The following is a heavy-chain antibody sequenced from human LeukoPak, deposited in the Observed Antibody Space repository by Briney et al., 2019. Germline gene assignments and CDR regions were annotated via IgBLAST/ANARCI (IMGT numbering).Heavy chain of an antibody. D-gene: IGHD4-17*01. V-gene: IGHV3-23*01. CDR3: AKDDYGDYELDY. CDR2: ISGSGGST. J-gene: IGHJ4*02. Sequence: GGSPRLSCAASGFTFSSYAMSWVRQAPGKGLEWVSAISGSGGSTYYADSVKGRFTISRDNSKSTLYLQMNSLRAEDTAVYYCAKDDYGDYELDYWGQGTLVTVSS. CDR1: GFTFSSYA.